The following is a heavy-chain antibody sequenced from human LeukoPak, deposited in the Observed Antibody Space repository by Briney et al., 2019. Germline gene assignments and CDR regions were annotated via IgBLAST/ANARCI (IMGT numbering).Heavy chain of an antibody. CDR2: ISSSGGTI. CDR3: ARDLPPYCSSTSCPGPWLDP. CDR1: GFSFSTYE. J-gene: IGHJ5*02. Sequence: PGGSLRLSCAASGFSFSTYEMNWVRQAPGKGLEWVSYISSSGGTIHYADSLKGRFTISRDNSKNTLYLQMNSLRAEDTAVYYCARDLPPYCSSTSCPGPWLDPWGQGTLVTVSS. D-gene: IGHD2-2*01. V-gene: IGHV3-48*03.